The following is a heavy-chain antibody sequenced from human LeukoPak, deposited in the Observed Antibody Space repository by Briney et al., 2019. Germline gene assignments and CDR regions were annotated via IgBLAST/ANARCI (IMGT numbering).Heavy chain of an antibody. D-gene: IGHD3-3*01. CDR3: ARGHSDGTITIFGVVRSYYYYYMDV. Sequence: ASVKVSCKASGYTFTSYDINWVRQATGQGLEWMGWMNPNSGNTGYAQKFQGRVTMTRNTSISTAYMELSSLRSEDTAVYYCARGHSDGTITIFGVVRSYYYYYMDVWGKGTTVTVSS. V-gene: IGHV1-8*01. CDR2: MNPNSGNT. CDR1: GYTFTSYD. J-gene: IGHJ6*03.